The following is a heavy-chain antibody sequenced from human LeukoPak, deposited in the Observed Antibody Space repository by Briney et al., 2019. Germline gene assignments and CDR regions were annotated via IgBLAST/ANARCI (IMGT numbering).Heavy chain of an antibody. CDR1: GLTFSSYA. CDR2: ISYDGSNK. CDR3: ARGPGYYDSSGYWL. Sequence: PGRSLRLSCAASGLTFSSYAMHWVRQAPGKGLEWVAVISYDGSNKYYADSVKGRFTISRDNSKNTLCLQMNSLRAEDTAVYYCARGPGYYDSSGYWLWGQGTTVTVSS. J-gene: IGHJ6*02. V-gene: IGHV3-30-3*01. D-gene: IGHD3-22*01.